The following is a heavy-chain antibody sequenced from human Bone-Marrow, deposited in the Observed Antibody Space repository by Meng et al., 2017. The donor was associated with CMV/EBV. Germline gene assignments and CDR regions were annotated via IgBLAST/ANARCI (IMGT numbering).Heavy chain of an antibody. Sequence: GESLKISCAASGFTVSYTYMNWVRQAPGKGLEWVSVTYSGGSTYYADSVKGRFTISRDNSKNTLYLQMNSLRVEDTAVYYCARGLAAGGSGIYDYWGQGTLVTVSS. V-gene: IGHV3-53*01. J-gene: IGHJ4*02. D-gene: IGHD6-13*01. CDR3: ARGLAAGGSGIYDY. CDR1: GFTVSYTY. CDR2: TYSGGST.